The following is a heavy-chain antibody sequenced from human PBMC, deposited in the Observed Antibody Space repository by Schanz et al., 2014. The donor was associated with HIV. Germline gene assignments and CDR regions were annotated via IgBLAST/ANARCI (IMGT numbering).Heavy chain of an antibody. J-gene: IGHJ3*02. CDR3: AIRTPMVTFGAFDI. D-gene: IGHD5-18*01. V-gene: IGHV3-23*04. Sequence: VQLVESGGGVVQPGRSLRLSCTASGFTFNNYGMQWVRQAPGKGLEWVSSISVTGDNTYYADSVKGRFTISRDTSKKTLYLQMNSLRADDTAVYFCAIRTPMVTFGAFDIWGRGTWVTVSS. CDR2: ISVTGDNT. CDR1: GFTFNNYG.